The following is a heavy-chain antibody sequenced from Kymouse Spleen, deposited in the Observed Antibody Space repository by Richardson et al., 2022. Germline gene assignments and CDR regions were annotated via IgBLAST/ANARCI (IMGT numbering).Heavy chain of an antibody. CDR3: ARVLGYCTNGVCYEDYYYYGMDV. J-gene: IGHJ6*02. CDR2: INHSGST. V-gene: IGHV4-34*01. Sequence: QVQLQQWGAGLLKPSETLSLTCAVYGGSFSGYYWSWIRQPPGKGLEWIGEINHSGSTNYNPSLKSRVTISVDTSKNQFSLKLSSVTAADTAVYYCARVLGYCTNGVCYEDYYYYGMDVWGQGTTVTVSS. CDR1: GGSFSGYY. D-gene: IGHD2-8*01.